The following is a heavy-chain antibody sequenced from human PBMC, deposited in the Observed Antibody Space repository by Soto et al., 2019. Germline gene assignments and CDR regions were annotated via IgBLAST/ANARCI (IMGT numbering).Heavy chain of an antibody. J-gene: IGHJ4*02. D-gene: IGHD1-26*01. CDR3: ARSLVGFLPGQDY. CDR1: GFTFSSYG. CDR2: IWYDGSNK. Sequence: QVQLVESGGGVVQPGRSLRLSCAASGFTFSSYGMHWVRQAPGKGLEWVAVIWYDGSNKYYADSVKGRFTISRDNSKNTLYLQMNSLRAEDTAVYYCARSLVGFLPGQDYWGQGTLVTVSS. V-gene: IGHV3-33*01.